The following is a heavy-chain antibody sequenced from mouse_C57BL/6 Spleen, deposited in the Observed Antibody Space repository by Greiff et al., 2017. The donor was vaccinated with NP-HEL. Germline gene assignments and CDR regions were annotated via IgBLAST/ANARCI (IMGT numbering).Heavy chain of an antibody. CDR1: GYTFTDYY. CDR3: AREGDSSGYDFAY. J-gene: IGHJ3*01. CDR2: INPNNGGT. D-gene: IGHD3-2*02. Sequence: VQLQQSGPELVKPGASVKISCKASGYTFTDYYMNWVKQSHGKSLEWIGDINPNNGGTSYNQKFKGKATLTVDKSSSTAYMELRSLTSEDSAVYYCAREGDSSGYDFAYWGQGTLVTVSA. V-gene: IGHV1-26*01.